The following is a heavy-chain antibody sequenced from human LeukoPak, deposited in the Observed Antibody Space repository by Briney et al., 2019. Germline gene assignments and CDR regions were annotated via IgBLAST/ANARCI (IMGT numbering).Heavy chain of an antibody. Sequence: SETLSLTCTVSGDSINSGNSHWTWIRQPPGKGLEWLGSVYDSWNNYYNPSLESRITMSVDTSKNQYSLELSSVIAADTAVYYCASYFVGDGGRGYWGQGALVTVSS. CDR3: ASYFVGDGGRGY. V-gene: IGHV4-30-4*01. CDR1: GDSINSGNSH. CDR2: VYDSWNN. D-gene: IGHD3-10*02. J-gene: IGHJ4*02.